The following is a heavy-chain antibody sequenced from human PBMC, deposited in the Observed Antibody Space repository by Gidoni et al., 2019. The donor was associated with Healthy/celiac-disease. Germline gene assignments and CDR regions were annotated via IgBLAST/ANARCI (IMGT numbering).Heavy chain of an antibody. Sequence: QRVQAGGEVEKPGASLTVACKASGGLFSSYAISWVRQAPGQGLAWMGGIIPIFGTANYAQKFPGRVTITADKSTSTAYMELSSLRSEDTAVYYCASPAALVLDYYYYMDVWGKGTTVTVSS. D-gene: IGHD6-6*01. V-gene: IGHV1-69*06. CDR1: GGLFSSYA. CDR3: ASPAALVLDYYYYMDV. CDR2: IIPIFGTA. J-gene: IGHJ6*03.